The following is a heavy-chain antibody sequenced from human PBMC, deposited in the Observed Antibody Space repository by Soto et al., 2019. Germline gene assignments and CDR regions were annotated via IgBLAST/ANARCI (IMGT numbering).Heavy chain of an antibody. J-gene: IGHJ4*02. CDR1: GFTFSNYA. CDR2: ISYDGSNK. Sequence: HPGGSLRLSCGASGFTFSNYAMHWARQAPGKGLEWVAVISYDGSNKCYADSVKGRFTISRDNSQNTLYLQMNSPTAEDTADYYCARRPTPYYFDYWGQGTLVTVSS. CDR3: ARRPTPYYFDY. V-gene: IGHV3-30-3*01.